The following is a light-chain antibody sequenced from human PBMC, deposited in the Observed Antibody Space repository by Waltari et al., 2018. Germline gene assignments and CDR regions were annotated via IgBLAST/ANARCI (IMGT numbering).Light chain of an antibody. CDR2: ATS. J-gene: IGKJ4*01. Sequence: DIQLTQSPSSLSASVGDRVTITCWASQSISGYLNWYQQKPGTAPKVLIYATSSLQSGVPSRFSGSGSGTDCTLTSSSLQPEDFATYYCQQSYRTPPLTFGGGTKVEIK. CDR3: QQSYRTPPLT. CDR1: QSISGY. V-gene: IGKV1-39*01.